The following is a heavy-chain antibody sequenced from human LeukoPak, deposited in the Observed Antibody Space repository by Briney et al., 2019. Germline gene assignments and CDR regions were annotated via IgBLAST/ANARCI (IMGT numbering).Heavy chain of an antibody. CDR2: IYTSGST. CDR1: GGSISSYY. D-gene: IGHD3-3*01. Sequence: SETLSLTCTVSGGSISSYYWSWIRQPARKGLEWIGRIYTSGSTNYNPSLKSRVTMSVDTSKNQFSLKLSSVTAADTAVYYCARAYYDFWSGYPYYFDYWGQGTLVTVSS. J-gene: IGHJ4*02. V-gene: IGHV4-4*07. CDR3: ARAYYDFWSGYPYYFDY.